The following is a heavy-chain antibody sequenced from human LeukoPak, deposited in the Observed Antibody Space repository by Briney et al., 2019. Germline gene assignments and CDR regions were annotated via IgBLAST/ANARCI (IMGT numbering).Heavy chain of an antibody. CDR2: INNGGSST. CDR1: GFTFSSYW. J-gene: IGHJ6*03. CDR3: ARDNTVDYYYYMDV. V-gene: IGHV3-74*01. Sequence: PGGSLTLSCAASGFTFSSYWMHWVRQAPGKGLVWVARINNGGSSTTYADPVKGRFTISRDNAKNTLYLQMNSLRAEDTAVYYCARDNTVDYYYYMDVWGKGTTVTVSS. D-gene: IGHD4-23*01.